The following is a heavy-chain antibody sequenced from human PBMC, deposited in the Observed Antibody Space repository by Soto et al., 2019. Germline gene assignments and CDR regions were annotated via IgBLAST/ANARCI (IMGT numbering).Heavy chain of an antibody. V-gene: IGHV1-18*01. CDR3: ATGRYGEY. Sequence: QVHLVQSGAEVKKPGASVKVSCKASGYTFTSYGITWVRQAPGQGLEWRGWISAHNGNTDYAQKPQGRVIVTRDTSTSTAYMELRSLRSDDTAVYYCATGRYGEYWGQGALVTVSS. CDR2: ISAHNGNT. J-gene: IGHJ4*02. D-gene: IGHD3-10*01. CDR1: GYTFTSYG.